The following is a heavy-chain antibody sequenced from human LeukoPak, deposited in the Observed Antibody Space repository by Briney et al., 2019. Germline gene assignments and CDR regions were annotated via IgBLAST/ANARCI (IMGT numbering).Heavy chain of an antibody. CDR1: GGSISSYY. CDR2: IYYSGST. Sequence: SETLSLTCTVSGGSISSYYWSWIRQPPGKGLEWIGYIYYSGSTNYNPSLKSRVTISVDTSKNQFSLKLSSVTAADTAVYYCARESPVPAANDFDYWGQGTLVTVSS. J-gene: IGHJ4*02. D-gene: IGHD2-2*01. V-gene: IGHV4-59*01. CDR3: ARESPVPAANDFDY.